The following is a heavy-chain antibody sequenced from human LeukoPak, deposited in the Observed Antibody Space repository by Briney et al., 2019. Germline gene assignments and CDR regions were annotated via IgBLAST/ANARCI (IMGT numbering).Heavy chain of an antibody. J-gene: IGHJ4*02. D-gene: IGHD3-10*01. CDR2: INHSGST. V-gene: IGHV4-34*01. Sequence: SETLSLTCAVYGGAFSGYYWSWIRQPPGKGLEWIEEINHSGSTNYNPSLKSRVTISVDTSKDRFSLKLSSVTAADTAVYYCARVPGFGELFVFDYWGQGTLVTVSS. CDR1: GGAFSGYY. CDR3: ARVPGFGELFVFDY.